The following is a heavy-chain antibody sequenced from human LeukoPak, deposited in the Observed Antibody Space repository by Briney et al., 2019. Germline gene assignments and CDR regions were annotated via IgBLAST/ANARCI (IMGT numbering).Heavy chain of an antibody. V-gene: IGHV4-61*02. CDR3: AKGYFDY. Sequence: SQTLSLTCTVSGGSISSGSYYWSWIRQPAGKGLEWIGRIYTSGSTNYNPSLKGRVTISVDTSKNQLSLKLSSVTAADTAVYYCAKGYFDYWGQGTLVTVSS. CDR1: GGSISSGSYY. J-gene: IGHJ4*02. CDR2: IYTSGST.